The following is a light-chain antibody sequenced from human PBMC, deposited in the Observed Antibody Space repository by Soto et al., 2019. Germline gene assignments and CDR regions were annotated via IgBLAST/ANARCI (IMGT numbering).Light chain of an antibody. V-gene: IGKV3-20*01. J-gene: IGKJ2*01. Sequence: EIVLTQSPGTLSLSPGERATLSCRASQSVSSSYLAWYQQKPGQAPRLLIYGASSRATGIPDRFSGSGSGPDFTLTISRLEPEDFAVYYCPQYGSSPRTFGQGTKLEIK. CDR1: QSVSSSY. CDR2: GAS. CDR3: PQYGSSPRT.